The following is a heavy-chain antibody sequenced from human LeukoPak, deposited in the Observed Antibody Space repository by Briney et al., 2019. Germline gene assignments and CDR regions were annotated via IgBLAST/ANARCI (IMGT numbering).Heavy chain of an antibody. CDR3: AREPDAFDI. J-gene: IGHJ3*02. V-gene: IGHV4-38-2*02. CDR1: GYSISSGYY. CDR2: IYHSGDT. Sequence: SETLSLTCTVSGYSISSGYYWGWIRQPPGKGLEWIGNIYHSGDTHYNPSLKSRVTISVDTSKNQFSLKLTSVTAADTAVYYCAREPDAFDIWGQGTMVTVSS.